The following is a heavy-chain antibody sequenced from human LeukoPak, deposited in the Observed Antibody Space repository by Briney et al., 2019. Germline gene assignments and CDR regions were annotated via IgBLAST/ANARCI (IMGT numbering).Heavy chain of an antibody. D-gene: IGHD6-13*01. V-gene: IGHV4-59*01. CDR3: ARVTGYMTEDYFDY. J-gene: IGHJ4*02. Sequence: SETLSLTCTVSGGSINSYYWSWIRQPPGKGLEWIGYIYYSGSTNYNPSLKSRVTISVDTSKNQFSLRLSSVTAADTAVYYCARVTGYMTEDYFDYWGQGRLVTVSS. CDR2: IYYSGST. CDR1: GGSINSYY.